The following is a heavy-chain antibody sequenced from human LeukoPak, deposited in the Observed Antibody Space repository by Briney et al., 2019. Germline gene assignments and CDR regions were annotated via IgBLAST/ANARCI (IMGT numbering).Heavy chain of an antibody. CDR3: ARGLGDRSVYYYLGY. CDR2: INHSGST. D-gene: IGHD3-22*01. CDR1: GGSFSGYY. Sequence: PSEILSLTCAVYGGSFSGYYWTWIRQPPGKRLEWIGEINHSGSTNCNPSLKSLVTISVDTSKNQFSLKMTSVTAADTAVYYCARGLGDRSVYYYLGYWGHGSLVTVSS. V-gene: IGHV4-34*01. J-gene: IGHJ4*01.